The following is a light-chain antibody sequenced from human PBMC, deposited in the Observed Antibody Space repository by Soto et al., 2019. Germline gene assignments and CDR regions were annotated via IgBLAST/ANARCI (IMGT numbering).Light chain of an antibody. CDR1: SGDIGGYNY. J-gene: IGLJ2*01. CDR3: WSYAGGYTLRA. V-gene: IGLV2-11*01. CDR2: DVS. Sequence: QSALTQPRSVSGSPGQSVTISCTGTSGDIGGYNYVSWYQQHPGRAPRLIIYDVSRWPSGVPNRFSGSKSGNTASLTISGLQTDDEADYYCWSYAGGYTLRAFGGGTKLTVL.